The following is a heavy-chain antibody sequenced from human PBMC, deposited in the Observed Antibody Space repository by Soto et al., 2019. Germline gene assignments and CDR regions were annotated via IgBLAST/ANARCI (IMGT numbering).Heavy chain of an antibody. CDR3: ARAGCDGGSCYTLVGLRYGMDV. D-gene: IGHD2-15*01. Sequence: QVQLVESGGGVVQPGRSLRLSCAASGFTFSSYVMYWVRQAPGKGLEWVAVISYDGRNKHYADSVKGRFTISSDNSKNTLNLQMNSLRAEDTAVYYCARAGCDGGSCYTLVGLRYGMDVWGQGTTVTVSS. CDR1: GFTFSSYV. CDR2: ISYDGRNK. V-gene: IGHV3-30-3*01. J-gene: IGHJ6*02.